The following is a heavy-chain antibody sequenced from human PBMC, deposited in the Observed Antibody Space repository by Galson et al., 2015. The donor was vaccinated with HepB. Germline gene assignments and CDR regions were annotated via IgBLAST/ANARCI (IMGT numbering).Heavy chain of an antibody. CDR3: ATARRADDYGDYGGGGFDP. CDR1: GYTLTELS. V-gene: IGHV1-24*01. J-gene: IGHJ5*02. Sequence: SVKVSCKVSGYTLTELSMHWVRQAPGKGLEWMGGFDPEDGETIYAQKFQGRVTMTEDTSTDTAYMELGSLRSEDTAVYYCATARRADDYGDYGGGGFDPWGQGTLVTVSS. D-gene: IGHD4-17*01. CDR2: FDPEDGET.